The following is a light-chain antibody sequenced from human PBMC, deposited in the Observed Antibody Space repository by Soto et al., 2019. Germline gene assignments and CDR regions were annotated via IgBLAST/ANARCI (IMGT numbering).Light chain of an antibody. J-gene: IGLJ2*01. V-gene: IGLV2-14*03. CDR1: SSDVGAYDY. CDR2: DVS. Sequence: QSVLTQPASVSGSPGQSITISCTGTSSDVGAYDYVSWYQQHPGKAPKLMIYDVSNRPSGVSNRFSGSKSGNTASLTISGLQAEDEAEYYCSSYTTSSTRVFGGGTKLTVL. CDR3: SSYTTSSTRV.